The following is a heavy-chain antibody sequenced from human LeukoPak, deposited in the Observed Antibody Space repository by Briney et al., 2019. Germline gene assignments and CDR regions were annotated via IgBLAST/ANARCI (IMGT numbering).Heavy chain of an antibody. Sequence: PGGSLRLSCAASGFTFSSYEMNWVRQAPGKGLEWVSYINSGGSAIYYADSVKGRFTISRDNAKNSLYLQMNSLRADDTAVYYCARGGSYVHYWGQGTLVTVSS. D-gene: IGHD1-26*01. J-gene: IGHJ4*02. CDR2: INSGGSAI. CDR1: GFTFSSYE. CDR3: ARGGSYVHY. V-gene: IGHV3-48*03.